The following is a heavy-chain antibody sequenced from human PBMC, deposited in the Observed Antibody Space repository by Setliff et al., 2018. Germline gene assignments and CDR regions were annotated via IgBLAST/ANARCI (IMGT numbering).Heavy chain of an antibody. CDR2: IYRSGST. CDR3: ARDPSYGDYGFDY. D-gene: IGHD4-17*01. CDR1: GGSISSGSYY. J-gene: IGHJ4*02. Sequence: SETLSLTCAVSGGSISSGSYYWSWIRQPAGKGLEWIGHIYRSGSTNYNPSLKSRVTITRDTSASTAYMELSSLRSEDTAVYYCARDPSYGDYGFDYWGQGTLVTVSS. V-gene: IGHV4-61*09.